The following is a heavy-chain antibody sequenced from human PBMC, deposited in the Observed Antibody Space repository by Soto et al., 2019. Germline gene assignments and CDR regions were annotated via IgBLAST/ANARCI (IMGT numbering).Heavy chain of an antibody. J-gene: IGHJ4*02. V-gene: IGHV3-49*04. Sequence: PGGSLRHSCTASGFTFGDYAMRLVRQAPGKGLEWVGCMRRKAYGGTTEYSASVKGRFPISRDDSKSIAYQQMNSLKTEDTAVYYCSREVGYDFWSGYSGYWGQGTLVNVSS. CDR2: MRRKAYGGTT. D-gene: IGHD3-3*01. CDR3: SREVGYDFWSGYSGY. CDR1: GFTFGDYA.